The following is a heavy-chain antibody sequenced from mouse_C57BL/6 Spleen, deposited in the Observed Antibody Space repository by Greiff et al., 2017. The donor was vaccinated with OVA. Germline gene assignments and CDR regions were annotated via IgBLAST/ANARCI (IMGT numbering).Heavy chain of an antibody. J-gene: IGHJ2*01. CDR3: ATVREGYYFDY. V-gene: IGHV14-2*01. Sequence: EVKLMESGAELVKPGASVKLSCTASGFNIKDYYMHWVKQRTEQGLEWIGRIDPEDGETKYAPKFQGKATIPADTSSNTAYLQLSSLTSEDTAVYYCATVREGYYFDYWGQGTTLTVSS. CDR2: IDPEDGET. CDR1: GFNIKDYY.